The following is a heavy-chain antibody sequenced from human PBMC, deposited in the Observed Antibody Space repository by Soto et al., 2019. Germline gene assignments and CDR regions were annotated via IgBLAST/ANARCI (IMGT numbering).Heavy chain of an antibody. D-gene: IGHD2-2*01. CDR2: INHSGTT. CDR1: GGSFSGYY. CDR3: ARGLGGYCSSHGCHH. Sequence: PSETLSLTCAVYGGSFSGYYWNWIRQPPGKGLEWIGEINHSGTTDYNPSLKSRVTISVDTSKNQFSLKLSSVTAADTAVYYCARGLGGYCSSHGCHHWGQGSLVTVSS. J-gene: IGHJ5*02. V-gene: IGHV4-34*01.